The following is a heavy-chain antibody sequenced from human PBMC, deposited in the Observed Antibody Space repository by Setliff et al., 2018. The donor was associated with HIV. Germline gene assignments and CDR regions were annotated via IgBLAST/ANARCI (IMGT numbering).Heavy chain of an antibody. V-gene: IGHV4-59*08. D-gene: IGHD2-2*01. J-gene: IGHJ4*02. CDR2: IHVSGST. CDR1: GGSMNANH. CDR3: AMTQYQVVETDY. Sequence: SETLSLTCTVSGGSMNANHWSWIRQSPGKGPEWIAYIHVSGSTYFNPSLSSRVTISIDTSNNQFSLRLSSVTAADTAVYYCAMTQYQVVETDYWGQGTLVTVSS.